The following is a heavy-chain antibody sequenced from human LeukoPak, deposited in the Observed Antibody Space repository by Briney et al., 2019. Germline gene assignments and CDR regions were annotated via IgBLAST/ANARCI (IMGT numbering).Heavy chain of an antibody. V-gene: IGHV3-23*01. CDR2: ISGGGDST. D-gene: IGHD5-18*01. Sequence: GGSLRLSCAASGFIFSSYAMSWVRQAPGKGLEWVSTISGGGDSTYYRDSVKGRFTISRDNSKNTVDLQMNSLRTEDTAVYYCAKILRGYSYGGFDYWGQGTLVPVSS. CDR1: GFIFSSYA. J-gene: IGHJ4*02. CDR3: AKILRGYSYGGFDY.